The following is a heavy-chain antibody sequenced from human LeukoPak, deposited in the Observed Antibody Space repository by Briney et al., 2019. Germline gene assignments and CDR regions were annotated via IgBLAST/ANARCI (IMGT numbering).Heavy chain of an antibody. Sequence: ASVKVSCKASGYTFTGYYMHWVRQAPGQGLEWMGWINPNSGGTNYAQKLQGRVTMTRDTSISTAYMELSRLRSDDTAVYYCARTSGSYSPFDYWGQGTLVTVSS. J-gene: IGHJ4*02. CDR1: GYTFTGYY. D-gene: IGHD1-26*01. CDR3: ARTSGSYSPFDY. CDR2: INPNSGGT. V-gene: IGHV1-2*02.